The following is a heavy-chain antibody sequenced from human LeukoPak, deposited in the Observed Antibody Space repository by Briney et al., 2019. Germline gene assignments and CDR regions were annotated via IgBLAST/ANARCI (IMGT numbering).Heavy chain of an antibody. CDR2: IYTSGVT. D-gene: IGHD5-18*01. CDR1: GASITSESYY. CDR3: ARRRRGYSYGHFDY. V-gene: IGHV4-61*02. J-gene: IGHJ4*02. Sequence: PSQTLSLTCSVSGASITSESYYWTWIRQPAGKELEWIGRIYTSGVTSYNPSLKTRVTISVDTSKNQFSLKLSSVTAADTAVYYCARRRRGYSYGHFDYWGQGTLVTVSS.